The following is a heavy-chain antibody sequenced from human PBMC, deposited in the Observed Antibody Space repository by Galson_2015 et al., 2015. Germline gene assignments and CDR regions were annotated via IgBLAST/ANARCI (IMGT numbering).Heavy chain of an antibody. D-gene: IGHD3-3*01. CDR2: IDWDDDK. Sequence: PALVKPTQTLTLTCTFSGFSLSTRGMRVSWIRQPPGKALEWLARIDWDDDKFYSTSLKTRLTISKDTSKNQVVLTMTNMDPVDTATYYCTRELLERDYYYYYYMDVWGKGTTVTVSS. V-gene: IGHV2-70*04. CDR3: TRELLERDYYYYYYMDV. CDR1: GFSLSTRGMR. J-gene: IGHJ6*03.